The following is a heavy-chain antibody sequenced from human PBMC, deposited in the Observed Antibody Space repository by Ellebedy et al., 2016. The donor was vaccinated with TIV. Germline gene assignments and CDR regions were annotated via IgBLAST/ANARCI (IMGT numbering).Heavy chain of an antibody. V-gene: IGHV1-2*02. D-gene: IGHD6-19*01. Sequence: ASVKVSXXASGYTFSAYYIHWVRQAPGQGPEWMGWINPNSGVTGYAQKFQGRVTITRDTSATTSYMELSSLISEDTAVYYCARDDGVAGAPDYFDYWGQGTLVTVSS. CDR3: ARDDGVAGAPDYFDY. J-gene: IGHJ4*02. CDR2: INPNSGVT. CDR1: GYTFSAYY.